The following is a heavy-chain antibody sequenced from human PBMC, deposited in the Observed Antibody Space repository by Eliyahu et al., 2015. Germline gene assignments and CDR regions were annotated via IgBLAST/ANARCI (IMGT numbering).Heavy chain of an antibody. CDR3: ARETGFISGWYTN. CDR1: GFXFXSNP. D-gene: IGHD6-19*01. V-gene: IGHV3-30-3*01. Sequence: QVQLVESGGGVVQPERXLXXSCAASGFXFXSNPIXWXRQAPGKGLGWVAIISYDGNTKYYADSVKGRFTISRDNSKNILYLQMNSLTSEDTALYYCARETGFISGWYTNWGQGTLVTVSS. J-gene: IGHJ4*02. CDR2: ISYDGNTK.